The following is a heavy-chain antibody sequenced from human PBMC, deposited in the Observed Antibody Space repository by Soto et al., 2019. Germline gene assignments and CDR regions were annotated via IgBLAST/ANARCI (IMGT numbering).Heavy chain of an antibody. D-gene: IGHD3-10*01. CDR2: INSDGSST. CDR3: AKDLHWFAMDV. Sequence: PGGSLRLSCAASGFTFSNYCLHPLRQAPGKGLMWVSRINSDGSSTTYADSVKGRFTISRDNSMNTLYLQMNSLRADDTAIYYCAKDLHWFAMDVWGQGTTVTVSS. V-gene: IGHV3-74*01. CDR1: GFTFSNYC. J-gene: IGHJ6*02.